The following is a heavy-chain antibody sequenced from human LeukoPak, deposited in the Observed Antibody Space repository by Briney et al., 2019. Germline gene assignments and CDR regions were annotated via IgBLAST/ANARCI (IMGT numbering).Heavy chain of an antibody. V-gene: IGHV3-7*03. CDR1: GFTFSSYW. CDR3: AKRRGLELLYYYYMDV. CDR2: IKQDGSEK. Sequence: GGSLRLSCAASGFTFSSYWMSWVRQAPGKGLEWVANIKQDGSEKYYVDSVKGRFTISRDNAKNSLYLQMNSLRAEDTAVYYCAKRRGLELLYYYYMDVWGKGTTVTVSS. D-gene: IGHD1-7*01. J-gene: IGHJ6*03.